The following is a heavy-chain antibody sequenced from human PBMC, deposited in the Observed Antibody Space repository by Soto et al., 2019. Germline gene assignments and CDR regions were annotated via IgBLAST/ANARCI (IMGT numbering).Heavy chain of an antibody. CDR1: DFTFRNSW. Sequence: EVQLVESGGDLVQPGGSLRLSCTTSDFTFRNSWINWVRQTPGQGLEWVANIKPDGTVANYVDSVKGRFTISRDNVRNSVSLQMNSLRVEDTAVYFCCGGNGGPQWGQGTVVTVSS. D-gene: IGHD2-15*01. V-gene: IGHV3-7*03. CDR3: CGGNGGPQ. J-gene: IGHJ4*02. CDR2: IKPDGTVA.